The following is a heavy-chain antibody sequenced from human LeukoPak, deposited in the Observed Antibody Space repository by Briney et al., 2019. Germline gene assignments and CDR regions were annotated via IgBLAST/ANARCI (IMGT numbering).Heavy chain of an antibody. CDR2: ISAYNSHT. Sequence: ASVRFSCKASGYTSTSYGISWVRQAPGQGLKWMGWISAYNSHTNYAQKLQGRVTLTTDTSTTTAYMELRSLRSDDTAVYYCARDFGRFATAGNYYYYGMDVWGQGTTVTVSS. J-gene: IGHJ6*02. CDR3: ARDFGRFATAGNYYYYGMDV. CDR1: GYTSTSYG. D-gene: IGHD1-1*01. V-gene: IGHV1-18*01.